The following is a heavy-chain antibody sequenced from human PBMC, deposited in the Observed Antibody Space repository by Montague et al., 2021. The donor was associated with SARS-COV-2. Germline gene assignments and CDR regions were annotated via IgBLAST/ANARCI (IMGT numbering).Heavy chain of an antibody. Sequence: PALVKPTQTLTLTCTFSGFSLSTSGMCVSWIRQPPGKALEWLTLIDWDDDKYYSTSLKTRLTISKDTSKNQVVLTMTNMDPVDTATDYCSRSYGTTVVTRAFDYWGQGTLVTVSS. J-gene: IGHJ4*02. CDR2: IDWDDDK. D-gene: IGHD4-23*01. V-gene: IGHV2-70*01. CDR3: SRSYGTTVVTRAFDY. CDR1: GFSLSTSGMC.